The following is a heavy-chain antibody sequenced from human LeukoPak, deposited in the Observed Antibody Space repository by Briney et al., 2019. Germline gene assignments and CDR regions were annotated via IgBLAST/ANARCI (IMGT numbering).Heavy chain of an antibody. CDR1: GFTFSSYA. V-gene: IGHV3-23*01. J-gene: IGHJ4*02. D-gene: IGHD3-9*01. CDR3: AKDQYILTGNFDY. CDR2: ISGSGGST. Sequence: GGSLRLSCAAYGFTFSSYAMSWVRQAPGQGLEWVSDISGSGGSTYYADSVKGRFTIYRDNSKNTLYLKMNRLRDEDTAVYYCAKDQYILTGNFDYWGQGTLVTVSS.